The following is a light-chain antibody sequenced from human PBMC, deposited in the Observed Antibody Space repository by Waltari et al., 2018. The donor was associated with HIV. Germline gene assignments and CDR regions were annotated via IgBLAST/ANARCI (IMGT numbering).Light chain of an antibody. Sequence: QSALTQPPSASGSPGQSVAISCTGTSSDVGGYNSVSWHQQHPGKAPKLLIYAVNKRPSGVPDRFSGSKSGNTASLTVSGLQVDDEADDYCSSFSDNNRIVFGTGTRVTVL. CDR3: SSFSDNNRIV. CDR1: SSDVGGYNS. J-gene: IGLJ1*01. V-gene: IGLV2-8*01. CDR2: AVN.